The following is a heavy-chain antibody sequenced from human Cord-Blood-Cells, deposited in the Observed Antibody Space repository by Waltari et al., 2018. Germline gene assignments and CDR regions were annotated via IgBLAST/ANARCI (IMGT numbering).Heavy chain of an antibody. J-gene: IGHJ4*02. CDR1: GYSISSGYY. CDR3: ARDCTVTTPYFDY. CDR2: IYHSGST. Sequence: QVQLQESGPGLVKPSETLSLTCAVSGYSISSGYYWGWIRQPPGKGLEWIGSIYHSGSTYYNPSLKSRVTMTVNTSKIQFSLKMSSVTAADTAVYYCARDCTVTTPYFDYWGQGTLVTVSS. D-gene: IGHD4-17*01. V-gene: IGHV4-38-2*02.